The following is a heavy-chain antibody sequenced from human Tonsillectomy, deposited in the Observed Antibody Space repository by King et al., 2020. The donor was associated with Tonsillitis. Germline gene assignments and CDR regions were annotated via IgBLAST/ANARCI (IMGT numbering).Heavy chain of an antibody. CDR2: IYHSGST. CDR1: GYSISSGYY. Sequence: QLQESGPGLVKPSETLSLTCAVSGYSISSGYYWGWIRQPPGKGLEWIGSIYHSGSTYYNPSLKSRVTISVDTSKNQFSLKLSSVTAADTAVYYCARAPAGMVRGALDYWGQGTLVTVSS. D-gene: IGHD3-10*01. J-gene: IGHJ4*02. V-gene: IGHV4-38-2*01. CDR3: ARAPAGMVRGALDY.